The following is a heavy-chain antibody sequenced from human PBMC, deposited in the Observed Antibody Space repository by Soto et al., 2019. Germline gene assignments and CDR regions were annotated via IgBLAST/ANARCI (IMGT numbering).Heavy chain of an antibody. Sequence: SVKVSCKASGGSFSSYAISWVRQAPGQGLEWMGGIIPIFGTANYAQKFQGRVTITADESTSTAYMELSSLRSEDTAVYYCARVGTYYDYVWGSYRSYYFDYWGQGTLVTVSS. J-gene: IGHJ4*02. CDR3: ARVGTYYDYVWGSYRSYYFDY. D-gene: IGHD3-16*02. CDR2: IIPIFGTA. V-gene: IGHV1-69*13. CDR1: GGSFSSYA.